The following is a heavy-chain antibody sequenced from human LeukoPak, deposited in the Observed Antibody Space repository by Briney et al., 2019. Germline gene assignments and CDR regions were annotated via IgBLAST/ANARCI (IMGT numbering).Heavy chain of an antibody. CDR2: IGGSGGST. V-gene: IGHV3-23*01. CDR1: GFTFNDYA. J-gene: IGHJ4*02. CDR3: AKERGIYSGYDYFDY. Sequence: GGSLRLTCAASGFTFNDYAMSWVRQSPGKGLEWVSAIGGSGGSTYYADSVKGRFTISRDNSKNTLYLQMNSLRAEDTALYYCAKERGIYSGYDYFDYRGEGTLVTVSS. D-gene: IGHD5-12*01.